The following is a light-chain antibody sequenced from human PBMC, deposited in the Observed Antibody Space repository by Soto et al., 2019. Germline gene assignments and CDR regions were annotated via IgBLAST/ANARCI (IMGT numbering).Light chain of an antibody. V-gene: IGKV1-9*01. Sequence: DIQLTQSPSFVSASVGDRVTITCRASQDINTYLAWYQQKPGKAPKLLIYPASTLQSGVPSSFSGSGSGTEFTLTTSSLQPEDSATYYCQQVNDYPITFGQGTRLEIK. CDR3: QQVNDYPIT. CDR1: QDINTY. CDR2: PAS. J-gene: IGKJ5*01.